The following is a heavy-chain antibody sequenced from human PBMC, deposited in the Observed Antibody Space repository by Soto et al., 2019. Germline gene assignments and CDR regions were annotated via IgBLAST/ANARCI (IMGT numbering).Heavy chain of an antibody. CDR3: AREVGAYGGSIPFYYYYGMDV. Sequence: GGSLRLSCAASGFTFSSYGMHWVRQAPGKGLEWVAVIWYDGSNKYYADSVKGRFTISRDNSKNTLYLQMNSLRAEDTAVYYCAREVGAYGGSIPFYYYYGMDVWGQGTTVTVSS. V-gene: IGHV3-33*01. J-gene: IGHJ6*02. D-gene: IGHD2-21*01. CDR1: GFTFSSYG. CDR2: IWYDGSNK.